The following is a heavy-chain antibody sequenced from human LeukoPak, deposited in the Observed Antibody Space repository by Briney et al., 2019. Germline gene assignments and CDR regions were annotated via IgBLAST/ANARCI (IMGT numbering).Heavy chain of an antibody. D-gene: IGHD3-22*01. CDR2: IWYDGSNK. V-gene: IGHV3-30*02. Sequence: PGGSLRLSCAASGFTFSSYGMHWVRQAPGKGLEWVAVIWYDGSNKYYADSVKGRFTISRDNSKNSLYLQMNSLRAEDTALYYCAKDGAPTYDSSGYYYGYFDYWGQGTLVTVSS. CDR3: AKDGAPTYDSSGYYYGYFDY. J-gene: IGHJ4*02. CDR1: GFTFSSYG.